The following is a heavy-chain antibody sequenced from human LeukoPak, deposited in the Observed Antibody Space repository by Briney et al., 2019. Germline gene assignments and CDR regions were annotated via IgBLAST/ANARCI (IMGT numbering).Heavy chain of an antibody. D-gene: IGHD3-16*01. CDR3: ARASWASSTDAVR. Sequence: GGSLRLSCAASGLSFSTFAMRWVRQGPARGLEWVSSLRGNGETFYADSVRGRFTLSSDSFRNTVYLQLNNLRLEDTAIYYCARASWASSTDAVRWGQGTLVTVSS. V-gene: IGHV3-23*01. J-gene: IGHJ4*02. CDR1: GLSFSTFA. CDR2: LRGNGET.